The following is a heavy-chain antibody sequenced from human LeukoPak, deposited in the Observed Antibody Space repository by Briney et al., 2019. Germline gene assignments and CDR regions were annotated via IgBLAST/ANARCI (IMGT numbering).Heavy chain of an antibody. CDR3: ARDAGDILTGYYKYYFDY. CDR2: ISYDGRNI. Sequence: GGSLRLSCAASGFTFSDYTIHWVRQAPGEGLEWVTFISYDGRNIYHADSVRGRFTVSRDNSKNTVYLQLNSLRADDTAVYSCARDAGDILTGYYKYYFDYWGQGTLVTVSS. J-gene: IGHJ4*02. D-gene: IGHD3-9*01. V-gene: IGHV3-30*01. CDR1: GFTFSDYT.